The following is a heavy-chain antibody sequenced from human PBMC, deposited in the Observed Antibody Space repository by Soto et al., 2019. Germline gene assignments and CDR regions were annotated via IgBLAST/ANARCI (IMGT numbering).Heavy chain of an antibody. J-gene: IGHJ4*02. D-gene: IGHD6-13*01. V-gene: IGHV3-23*01. CDR1: GFFFTTYA. Sequence: EVQLLESGGGLVQPGGSLRLSCATSGFFFTTYAMNWVRQAPGKGLEWVSGISGSGGATSYADSVKGRFTISRDNYKTTVDLQMNSLRADDTAVYYCAKDAIMVSSSYNDFDYWGQGTLVTVSS. CDR2: ISGSGGAT. CDR3: AKDAIMVSSSYNDFDY.